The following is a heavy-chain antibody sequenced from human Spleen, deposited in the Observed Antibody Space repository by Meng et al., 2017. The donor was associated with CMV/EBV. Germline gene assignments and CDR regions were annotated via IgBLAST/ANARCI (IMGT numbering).Heavy chain of an antibody. V-gene: IGHV3-33*06. Sequence: GESLKISCAASGFTFSSYEMNWVRQAPGKGLEWVAVIWYDGSNKYYADSVKGRFTISRDNSKNTLYLQMNSLRAEDTAVYYCAKDQDSSSWYYYYYGMDVWGQGTTVTVSS. D-gene: IGHD6-13*01. CDR3: AKDQDSSSWYYYYYGMDV. CDR1: GFTFSSYE. J-gene: IGHJ6*02. CDR2: IWYDGSNK.